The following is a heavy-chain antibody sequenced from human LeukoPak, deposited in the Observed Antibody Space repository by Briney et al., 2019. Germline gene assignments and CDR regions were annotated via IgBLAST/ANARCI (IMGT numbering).Heavy chain of an antibody. D-gene: IGHD3-10*01. V-gene: IGHV1-2*02. CDR1: GYTFTAYY. CDR2: INPNSGGT. Sequence: ASVKVSCKASGYTFTAYYMHWVRQAPGQGLEWMGWINPNSGGTKYAQNFQGRATMTRDTSISTAYMELSSLRSDDTAVYYCARDRGGDAFDIWGQGTMVTVSS. J-gene: IGHJ3*02. CDR3: ARDRGGDAFDI.